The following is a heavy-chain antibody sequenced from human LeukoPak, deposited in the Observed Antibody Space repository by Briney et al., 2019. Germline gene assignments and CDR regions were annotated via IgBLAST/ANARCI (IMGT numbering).Heavy chain of an antibody. CDR1: GGSISSSSYY. Sequence: SETLSLTCTASGGSISSSSYYWGWIRQPPGKGLEWIGYIYTSGSTNYNPSLKSRVTISVDTSKNQFSLKLSSVTAADTAVYYCARRGKSRWLQFPAYFDYWGQGTLVTVSS. D-gene: IGHD5-24*01. CDR2: IYTSGST. CDR3: ARRGKSRWLQFPAYFDY. J-gene: IGHJ4*02. V-gene: IGHV4-61*05.